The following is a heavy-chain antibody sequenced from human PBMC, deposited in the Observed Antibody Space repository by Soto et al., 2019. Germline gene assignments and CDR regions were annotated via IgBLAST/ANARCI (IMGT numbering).Heavy chain of an antibody. CDR2: IIPIFGTA. CDR3: ASTFRGSYDSLTGYFYYFDY. D-gene: IGHD3-9*01. V-gene: IGHV1-69*01. Sequence: QVQLVQSGAEVKKPGSSVKVSCKASGGTFSSYAISWVRQAPGQGLEWMGGIIPIFGTANYAQKFQGRVTITADESTSTAYMELSSLRSEDTAVYYCASTFRGSYDSLTGYFYYFDYWGQGTLVTVSS. J-gene: IGHJ4*02. CDR1: GGTFSSYA.